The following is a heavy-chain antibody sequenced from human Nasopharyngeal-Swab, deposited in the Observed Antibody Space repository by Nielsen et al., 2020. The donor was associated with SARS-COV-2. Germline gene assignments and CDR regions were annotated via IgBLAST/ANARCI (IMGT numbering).Heavy chain of an antibody. CDR2: IYHSGSA. Sequence: SETLSLTCAVSGGSISSTNWWSWVRQPPGKGLEWIGEIYHSGSANYNPSLKSRVTISVDMSKNQFSLKLSSVTAADTAVYYCARNWNYGYYYGMDVWGQGTTVTVSS. CDR1: GGSISSTNW. D-gene: IGHD1-7*01. J-gene: IGHJ6*02. CDR3: ARNWNYGYYYGMDV. V-gene: IGHV4-4*02.